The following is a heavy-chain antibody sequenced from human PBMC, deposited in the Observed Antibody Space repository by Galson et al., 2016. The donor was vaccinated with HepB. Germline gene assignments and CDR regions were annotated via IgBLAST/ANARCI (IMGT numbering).Heavy chain of an antibody. J-gene: IGHJ4*02. V-gene: IGHV3-30*18. Sequence: SLRLSCAASGFNFSTHGMHWVRQAPGKGLEWAAVVSFDGNNKYYADSVRGRFTISRDNSKNTLYLEMSSLRPEDTAVYYCAKDRKWWELGSYFDYWGQGTLVTVSS. CDR3: AKDRKWWELGSYFDY. CDR2: VSFDGNNK. CDR1: GFNFSTHG. D-gene: IGHD3-10*01.